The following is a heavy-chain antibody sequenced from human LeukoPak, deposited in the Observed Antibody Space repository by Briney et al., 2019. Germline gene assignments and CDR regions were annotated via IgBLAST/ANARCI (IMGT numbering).Heavy chain of an antibody. V-gene: IGHV3-74*01. CDR3: ARDSSYCSSTSCYNYFDY. CDR2: INSDGSST. D-gene: IGHD2-2*02. CDR1: GFTFSSYW. Sequence: GGSLRLSCAASGFTFSSYWMHWVRQAPGKGLVWVSRINSDGSSTTYADSVKGRFTISRDNAKNTLYLQMNSLRAEDTAVYYCARDSSYCSSTSCYNYFDYWGQGNLVTVSS. J-gene: IGHJ4*02.